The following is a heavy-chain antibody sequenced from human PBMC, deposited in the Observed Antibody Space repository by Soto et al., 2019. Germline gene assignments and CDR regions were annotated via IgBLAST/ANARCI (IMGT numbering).Heavy chain of an antibody. CDR3: AKESGVQNTWFDP. J-gene: IGHJ5*02. Sequence: EMQLLESGGGLVQPGGSLRLSCAASGFTFNTYGMSWVRQAPAKGLEWVSSISASGANTYYADSVQGRFTISRDISKNTLYLQMNSLRVEDTAVYYCAKESGVQNTWFDPWGQGTQVTVSS. D-gene: IGHD2-8*01. CDR2: ISASGANT. CDR1: GFTFNTYG. V-gene: IGHV3-23*01.